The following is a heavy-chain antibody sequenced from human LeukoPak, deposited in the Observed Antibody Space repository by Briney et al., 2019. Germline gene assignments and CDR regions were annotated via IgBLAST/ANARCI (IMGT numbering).Heavy chain of an antibody. CDR2: IWSDGSND. CDR3: AKEADCSGGNCYRGAFDI. D-gene: IGHD2-15*01. J-gene: IGHJ3*02. Sequence: PGRSLRLSCAASGFTFSSYGMHWVRQAPGKGLELVAVIWSDGSNDYYADSVKGRFTICRDKSENTLYLQMNSQRAEDTAVYYCAKEADCSGGNCYRGAFDIWGQGTMITVSS. CDR1: GFTFSSYG. V-gene: IGHV3-33*03.